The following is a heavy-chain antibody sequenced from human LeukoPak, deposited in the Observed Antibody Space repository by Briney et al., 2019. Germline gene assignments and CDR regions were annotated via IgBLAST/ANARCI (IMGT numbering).Heavy chain of an antibody. J-gene: IGHJ4*02. V-gene: IGHV3-30*02. CDR3: AKDQRTYYYDSSGYPFSNFDY. CDR1: GFTFSSYG. Sequence: GGSLRLSCAASGFTFSSYGMHWVRQAPGKGLEWVAFIRYDGSNKYYADSVKGRFTISRDNSKNTLYLQMNSLRAEDTAVYYCAKDQRTYYYDSSGYPFSNFDYWGQGTLVTVSS. D-gene: IGHD3-22*01. CDR2: IRYDGSNK.